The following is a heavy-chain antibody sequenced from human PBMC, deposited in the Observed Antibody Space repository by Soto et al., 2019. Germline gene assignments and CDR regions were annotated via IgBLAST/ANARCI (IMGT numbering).Heavy chain of an antibody. CDR2: ISAYNGNT. V-gene: IGHV1-18*01. CDR3: ARGSPGYCGGDCYFDI. D-gene: IGHD2-21*01. CDR1: GYTFTSYG. Sequence: GASVKVSCKASGYTFTSYGISWVRQAPGQGLEWMGWISAYNGNTNYAQKLQGRVTMTTNTSTSTAYMELSSLRSEDTAVYYCARGSPGYCGGDCYFDIWAQGTLVTVSS. J-gene: IGHJ4*02.